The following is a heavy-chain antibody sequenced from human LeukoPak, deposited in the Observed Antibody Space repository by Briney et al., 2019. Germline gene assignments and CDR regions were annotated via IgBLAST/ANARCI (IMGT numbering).Heavy chain of an antibody. CDR3: VKVGGVSVGYYMDV. Sequence: GGSLRLSCAASGFIFSNYGMHWVRQAPGKGLECVAFIRFDGSGKSYADSVRGRFTISRDNSKNTLSLQMNSLKTEDTAVYYCVKVGGVSVGYYMDVWGKGTTVTVSS. V-gene: IGHV3-30*02. CDR2: IRFDGSGK. CDR1: GFIFSNYG. J-gene: IGHJ6*03. D-gene: IGHD3-16*01.